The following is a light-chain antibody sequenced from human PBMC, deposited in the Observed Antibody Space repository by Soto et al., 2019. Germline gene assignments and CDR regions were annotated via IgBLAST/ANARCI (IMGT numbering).Light chain of an antibody. V-gene: IGKV1-12*01. CDR1: QGISSW. J-gene: IGKJ3*01. CDR3: ELANSYPLFT. Sequence: DIQMTQSPASVPASVGNRVTITYRASQGISSWLAWYQQKPEQAPKLLIYAASSLQGGVPSRLSGSGSGADFTLTISSLQPEDFATYYCELANSYPLFTFGPGTKVDTK. CDR2: AAS.